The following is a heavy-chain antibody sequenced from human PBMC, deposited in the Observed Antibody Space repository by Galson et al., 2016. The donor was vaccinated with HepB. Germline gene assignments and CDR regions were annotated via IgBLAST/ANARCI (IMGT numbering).Heavy chain of an antibody. CDR2: INFDGSST. Sequence: SLRLSCAASGFSISIYSMNWVRQAPGKGLEWVSHINFDGSSTNYADSVKGRFTISRDTAKNTLYLQMNSLRAEDTAFYYCARREAGRGFYYYYFGMDIWGQGTTVTVSS. V-gene: IGHV3-74*01. D-gene: IGHD2-15*01. CDR1: GFSISIYS. J-gene: IGHJ6*02. CDR3: ARREAGRGFYYYYFGMDI.